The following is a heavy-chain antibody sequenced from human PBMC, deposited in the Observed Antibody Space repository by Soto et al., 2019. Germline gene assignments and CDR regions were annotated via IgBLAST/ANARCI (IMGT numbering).Heavy chain of an antibody. CDR3: VREGAGGQYYYGMDV. V-gene: IGHV4-4*07. CDR1: GGSISNYY. CDR2: THTSGNT. D-gene: IGHD6-19*01. J-gene: IGHJ6*04. Sequence: KASETLSLTCTVSGGSISNYYWGWIRQPAGRGLQWIARTHTSGNTNYNPSLESRVTMSVDTSKNQFSLKLKSVTAADTAVYYCVREGAGGQYYYGMDVWGKGTTVTVSS.